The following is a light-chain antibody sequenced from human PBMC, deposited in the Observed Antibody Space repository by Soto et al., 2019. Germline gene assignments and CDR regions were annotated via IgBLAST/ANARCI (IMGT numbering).Light chain of an antibody. CDR3: TSYASSSTLWV. J-gene: IGLJ3*02. V-gene: IGLV2-14*03. Sequence: QSALTQPASVSGSPXQSXXXSCTGTNXXLXXXXXVSWYQXHXGKAPKVIIYDVTNRPSGVSNRFSGSKSGNTASLTISGLQAEDEADYYCTSYASSSTLWVFGGGTKLTVL. CDR2: DVT. CDR1: NXXLXXXXX.